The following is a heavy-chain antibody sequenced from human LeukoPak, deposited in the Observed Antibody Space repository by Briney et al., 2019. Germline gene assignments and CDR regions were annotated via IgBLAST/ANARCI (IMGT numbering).Heavy chain of an antibody. Sequence: GESLKISCKGSGYSFTSYWIGWVRQFPGEGLEWKGIIYTGDSDTRNSPCFHCQVTISTDKSILTVYLQWSRLKRQDTAIYYFARDYNDSSGYSIPAIDIWGQGTMVTVSS. CDR2: IYTGDSDT. CDR3: ARDYNDSSGYSIPAIDI. J-gene: IGHJ3*02. CDR1: GYSFTSYW. D-gene: IGHD3-22*01. V-gene: IGHV5-51*01.